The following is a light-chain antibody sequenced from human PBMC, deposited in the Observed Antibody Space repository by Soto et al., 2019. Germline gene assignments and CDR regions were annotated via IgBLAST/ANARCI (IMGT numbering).Light chain of an antibody. CDR2: DVS. J-gene: IGLJ2*01. Sequence: QSALTQPASVSGSPGQSITISCTGTSSDVGGYNFVSWYQQHPGKAPKLMIYDVSNRPSGVSNRFSGSKSGNTASLTISGLQAEDEAHYYCSSYTSTNTQPFGGGTKLTVL. CDR3: SSYTSTNTQP. CDR1: SSDVGGYNF. V-gene: IGLV2-14*03.